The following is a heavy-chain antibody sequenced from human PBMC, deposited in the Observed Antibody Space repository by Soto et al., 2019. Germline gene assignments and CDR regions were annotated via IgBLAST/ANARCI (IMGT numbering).Heavy chain of an antibody. CDR3: ARDRGGVASNWFDP. CDR2: IHYSGST. D-gene: IGHD3-10*01. V-gene: IGHV4-59*01. CDR1: GGSISSYY. J-gene: IGHJ5*02. Sequence: QVQLQESGPGLVKPSETLSLTCTVSGGSISSYYWTWIRQPPGKGLEWIGYIHYSGSTNYNPSLKSRVTISVDTSKNHFSLNLSSVTAADTAMYYCARDRGGVASNWFDPWGQGTLVTVSS.